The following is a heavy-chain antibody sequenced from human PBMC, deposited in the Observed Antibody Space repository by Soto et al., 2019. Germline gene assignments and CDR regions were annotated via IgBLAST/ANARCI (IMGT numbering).Heavy chain of an antibody. CDR1: GYTFTSYG. J-gene: IGHJ6*03. CDR2: ISAYNGNT. V-gene: IGHV1-18*01. CDR3: ARGELGYCSGGSCQSYYYYYYMEV. D-gene: IGHD2-15*01. Sequence: ASVKVSFKASGYTFTSYGISWVRQAPGQGLEWMGWISAYNGNTNYAQKLQGRVTMTTDTSTSTAYMELRSLRSDDTAVYYCARGELGYCSGGSCQSYYYYYYMEVWGQGTTVTVSS.